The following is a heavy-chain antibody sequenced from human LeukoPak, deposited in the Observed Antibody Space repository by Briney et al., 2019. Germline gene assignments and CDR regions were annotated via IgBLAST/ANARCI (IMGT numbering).Heavy chain of an antibody. D-gene: IGHD6-13*01. Sequence: GGSLRLSCAASGFTFSNNWMTWVRQAPEKGLEWVASVKKDASEKYYVDSVKGRFTISRDNAKNSLYLQMNSLRAEDTAVYYCAREEVLAAAGDYWGQGTLVTVSS. V-gene: IGHV3-7*01. CDR1: GFTFSNNW. J-gene: IGHJ4*02. CDR2: VKKDASEK. CDR3: AREEVLAAAGDY.